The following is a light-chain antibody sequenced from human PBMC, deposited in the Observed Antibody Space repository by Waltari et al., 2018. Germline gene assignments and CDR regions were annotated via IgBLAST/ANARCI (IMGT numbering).Light chain of an antibody. CDR1: SSDVGAYNC. CDR3: SSYTTSSTVV. Sequence: SALTQPASVSGSPGQSITISCTGTSSDVGAYNCVSWYQQHPGKAPKLMIYDVSNRPSGVSNRFSGSKSGNTASLTTSGLQAEDEADYYCSSYTTSSTVVFGGGTKLTVL. CDR2: DVS. V-gene: IGLV2-14*03. J-gene: IGLJ2*01.